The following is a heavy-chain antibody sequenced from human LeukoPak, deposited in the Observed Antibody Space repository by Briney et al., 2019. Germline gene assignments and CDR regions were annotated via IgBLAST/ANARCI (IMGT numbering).Heavy chain of an antibody. CDR2: FYYSGTS. D-gene: IGHD3-16*01. V-gene: IGHV4-59*08. CDR1: GGSISDYY. Sequence: SETLSLTCTVSGGSISDYYWSWLRQPPGKGLEWIGYFYYSGTSRYNPSLKSRVTFSADTSENQFSLKLTSVTAAGTAVYYCARHYYGDVYYFDFWGQGTLVTVSS. CDR3: ARHYYGDVYYFDF. J-gene: IGHJ4*02.